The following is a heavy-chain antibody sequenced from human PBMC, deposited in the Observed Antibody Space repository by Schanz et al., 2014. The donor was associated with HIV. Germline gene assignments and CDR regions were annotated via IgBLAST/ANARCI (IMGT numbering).Heavy chain of an antibody. CDR2: INPNSGGT. D-gene: IGHD3-22*01. CDR1: GYTFTGDF. CDR3: AMGPDYYDSSAYYRVGLWYFDL. Sequence: QVQLVQSGAEVKKPGASVKVSCKASGYTFTGDFMHWVRQAPGQGLEWMGWINPNSGGTNYAQKFQGRVTMTRDTSISTAYMELRRLRYDDTAVYYCAMGPDYYDSSAYYRVGLWYFDLWGRGTLVTVSS. V-gene: IGHV1-2*02. J-gene: IGHJ2*01.